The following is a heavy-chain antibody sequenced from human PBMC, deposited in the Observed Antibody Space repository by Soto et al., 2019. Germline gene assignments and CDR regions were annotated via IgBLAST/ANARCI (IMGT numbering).Heavy chain of an antibody. V-gene: IGHV4-30-4*01. CDR1: GDSISRGVEY. Sequence: PSETLSLTCTVSGDSISRGVEYWCWIHKPPGKGLEWIGYIFASGTTYYNPSLKSRLTLSLDASQNQFSLKLNSLTDADTAVYFCARVPSPFDYYYAMDVWGQGPTVTVSS. D-gene: IGHD3-16*01. CDR3: ARVPSPFDYYYAMDV. CDR2: IFASGTT. J-gene: IGHJ6*02.